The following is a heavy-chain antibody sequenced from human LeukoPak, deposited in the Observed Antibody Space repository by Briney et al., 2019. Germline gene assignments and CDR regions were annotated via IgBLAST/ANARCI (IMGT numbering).Heavy chain of an antibody. V-gene: IGHV4-4*02. Sequence: SGTLSLTCAVSGGSISSSNWWSWVRQPPGKGLEWIGEIYLSGSTNYNPSLKSRVTISVDKSKNQFSLKLSSVTAADTAVYYCARVRGGLVGYFDYWGQGTLVTVSS. J-gene: IGHJ4*02. CDR3: ARVRGGLVGYFDY. D-gene: IGHD1-26*01. CDR2: IYLSGST. CDR1: GGSISSSNW.